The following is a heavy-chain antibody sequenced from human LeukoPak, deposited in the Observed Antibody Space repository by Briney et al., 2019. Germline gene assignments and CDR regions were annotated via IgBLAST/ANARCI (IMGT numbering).Heavy chain of an antibody. D-gene: IGHD3-10*01. CDR3: ARVSDSGSHFDY. V-gene: IGHV4-59*01. CDR1: GVSISSFY. J-gene: IGHJ4*02. CDR2: IYYSGST. Sequence: PSETLSLTCTVSGVSISSFYWSWIRQPPGKGLEWIGYIYYSGSTNYNPSLKSRVTISVDTSRNQFSLKLSSVTAADTAVYYCARVSDSGSHFDYWGQGTLVTVSS.